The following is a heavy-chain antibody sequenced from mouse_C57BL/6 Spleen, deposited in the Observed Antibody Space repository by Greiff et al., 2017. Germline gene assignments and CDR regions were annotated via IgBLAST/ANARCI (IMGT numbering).Heavy chain of an antibody. V-gene: IGHV2-4*01. CDR3: AKSPLSYYGRIYYAMDY. CDR2: IWSGGST. D-gene: IGHD1-1*01. J-gene: IGHJ4*01. Sequence: QVQLQQSGPGLVQPSQSLSITCTVSGFSLTSYGVHWVRQPPGKGLEWLGVIWSGGSTDYKAAFISRLSISKDNSKSQVFFKMNSLQADDTSIYYCAKSPLSYYGRIYYAMDYWGQGTSVTVSS. CDR1: GFSLTSYG.